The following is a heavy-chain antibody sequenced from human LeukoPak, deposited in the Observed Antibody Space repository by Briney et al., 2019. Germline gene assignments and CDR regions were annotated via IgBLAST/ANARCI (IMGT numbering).Heavy chain of an antibody. V-gene: IGHV1-2*02. D-gene: IGHD1-20*01. CDR3: ARGRASLTAWFVP. CDR1: GYTFTAYY. CDR2: IDPNSGAT. Sequence: VSVKVSCKASGYTFTAYYMHWVRQAPGQGLEWMGWIDPNSGATDSAQKFQGRVTVTRDTSINTVYMELSRLTSDDTAVYYCARGRASLTAWFVPWGQGTLVTVSS. J-gene: IGHJ5*02.